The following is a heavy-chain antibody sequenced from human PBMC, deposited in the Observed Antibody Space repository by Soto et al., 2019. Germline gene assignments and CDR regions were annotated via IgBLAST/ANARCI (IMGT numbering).Heavy chain of an antibody. Sequence: QVQLVESGGGLVKPGGSLRLSCAVSGFTFSDYYMTWIRQAPGKGLAWVSYISSSTSHTNYADSVKGRFTISRENAKNSLLLQMNSLRAEDTSVYYCARGRGAAADYFDFWCQGTLVSVSS. V-gene: IGHV3-11*05. D-gene: IGHD6-13*01. J-gene: IGHJ4*02. CDR1: GFTFSDYY. CDR2: ISSSTSHT. CDR3: ARGRGAAADYFDF.